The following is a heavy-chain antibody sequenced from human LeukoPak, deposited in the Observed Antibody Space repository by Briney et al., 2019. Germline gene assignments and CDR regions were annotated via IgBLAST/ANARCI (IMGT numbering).Heavy chain of an antibody. CDR2: IYWSDDI. D-gene: IGHD6-19*01. V-gene: IGHV2-5*01. Sequence: SGPTLVKPTQTHSLTCTYSGISLTTSGVGVGWIRQPPGKALEWLALIYWSDDIRYSSSLKSRLTITKDTSTNQVVRTLTNDDCVDTGAYYCAQPLEQLWLVAFDYWGQGTLVTVSS. CDR1: GISLTTSGVG. J-gene: IGHJ4*02. CDR3: AQPLEQLWLVAFDY.